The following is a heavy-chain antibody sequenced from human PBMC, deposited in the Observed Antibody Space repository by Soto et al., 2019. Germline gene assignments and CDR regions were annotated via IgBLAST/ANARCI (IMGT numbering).Heavy chain of an antibody. V-gene: IGHV4-59*01. CDR1: GGSISSYY. Sequence: TVSGGSISSYYWSWIRQPPGKGLEWIGYIYYSGSTNYNPSLKSRVTISVDTSKNQFSLRLSSVTAADTAVYYCARGGDFKNYEYYFDYWGQGTLVTVSS. D-gene: IGHD1-7*01. J-gene: IGHJ4*02. CDR3: ARGGDFKNYEYYFDY. CDR2: IYYSGST.